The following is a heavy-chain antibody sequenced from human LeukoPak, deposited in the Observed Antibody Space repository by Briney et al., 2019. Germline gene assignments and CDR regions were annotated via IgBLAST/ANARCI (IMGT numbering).Heavy chain of an antibody. J-gene: IGHJ5*02. CDR1: GFTFSTYW. CDR3: AKGLVVPAP. CDR2: IQQDGSDK. V-gene: IGHV3-7*01. D-gene: IGHD2-2*01. Sequence: GGSLRLSCAASGFTFSTYWMSWVRQAPGKGLEWVANIQQDGSDKYYVDSVKGRFTISRDNAQNSLYLQMNSLRAEDTAVYYCAKGLVVPAPWGQGTLVTVSS.